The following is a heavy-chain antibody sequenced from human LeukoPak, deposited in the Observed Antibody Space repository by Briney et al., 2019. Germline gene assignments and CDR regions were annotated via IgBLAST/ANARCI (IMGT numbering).Heavy chain of an antibody. J-gene: IGHJ4*02. Sequence: PSETLSLTCTLSGGSISSGSHYWSWIRPPAGKGLEWIGRICTSGSTNYNPSLKTRVTISVDTSKNQFSLKLSSVIAAATAVYYCAREPSYSNNDGFDYWGQGTLVTVSS. CDR2: ICTSGST. D-gene: IGHD4-11*01. CDR3: AREPSYSNNDGFDY. V-gene: IGHV4-61*02. CDR1: GGSISSGSHY.